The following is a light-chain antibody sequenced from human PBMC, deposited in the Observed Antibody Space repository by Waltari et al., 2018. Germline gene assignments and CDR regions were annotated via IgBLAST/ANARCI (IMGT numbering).Light chain of an antibody. J-gene: IGKJ1*01. CDR2: DAS. CDR3: QHYVRLPVT. V-gene: IGKV3-20*01. Sequence: VLTQSPGTLSLSPGERATLSCSASQSVGRALAWYQQKPGQAPRLLIYDASIRATGVPDRFSGSGSGTDFSLTISRLESGDVAVYYCQHYVRLPVTFGQGTKVE. CDR1: QSVGRA.